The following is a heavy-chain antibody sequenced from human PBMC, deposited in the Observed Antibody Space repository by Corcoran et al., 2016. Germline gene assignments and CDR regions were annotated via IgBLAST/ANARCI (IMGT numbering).Heavy chain of an antibody. CDR1: GFTFGDYA. CDR2: IRSKAYGGTT. Sequence: EVQLVESGGGLVQPGRSLRLSCTASGFTFGDYAMSWVRQAPGKGLEWVGFIRSKAYGGTTEYAASVKGRFTISRDDSKSIAYLQMNSLKTEDTAVYYCTRMPQVVPAAIVHYYYYYMDVWGKVTTVTVSS. J-gene: IGHJ6*03. D-gene: IGHD2-2*01. CDR3: TRMPQVVPAAIVHYYYYYMDV. V-gene: IGHV3-49*04.